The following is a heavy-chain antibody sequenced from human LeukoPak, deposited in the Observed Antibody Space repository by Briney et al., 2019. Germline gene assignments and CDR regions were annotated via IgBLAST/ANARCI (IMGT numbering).Heavy chain of an antibody. V-gene: IGHV3-48*03. D-gene: IGHD2-8*01. Sequence: PGGSLRLSCAASGFTFSSYERNWVRQAPGKGLEWVSYISSSSTSTNYADSVKGRFTISRDNAKNSLYLQMNSLRAEDTAVYYCARDPPNAWGQGTLVTVSS. CDR1: GFTFSSYE. CDR3: ARDPPNA. J-gene: IGHJ5*02. CDR2: ISSSSTST.